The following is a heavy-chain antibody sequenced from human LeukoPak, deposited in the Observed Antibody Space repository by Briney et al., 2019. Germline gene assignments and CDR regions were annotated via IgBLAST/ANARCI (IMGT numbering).Heavy chain of an antibody. V-gene: IGHV5-51*01. D-gene: IGHD1-26*01. CDR3: ARQAEDDGRNFDY. CDR1: GYSFTSYW. Sequence: GESLKISCKGSGYSFTSYWIAWVRQMPGKGLEWMGIIYPGDSDTRYSPSFQGQVTISADKSISTAYLQWSSLKASDTAMYYCARQAEDDGRNFDYWGQGTLVTVSS. J-gene: IGHJ4*02. CDR2: IYPGDSDT.